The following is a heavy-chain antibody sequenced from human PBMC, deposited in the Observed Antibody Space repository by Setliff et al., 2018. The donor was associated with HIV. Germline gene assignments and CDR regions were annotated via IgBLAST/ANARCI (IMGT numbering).Heavy chain of an antibody. CDR2: TDYSGSS. D-gene: IGHD3-10*01. CDR1: GGSISSSSYY. Sequence: SETLSLTCTVSGGSISSSSYYWGWIRQPSGKGLEWIGSTDYSGSSYYSPSLKSRVTIFVDTSKNQFSLKLSSVTAADTSVYYCARHEGIRGVSDYFDYWGQGTLVTVSS. J-gene: IGHJ4*02. CDR3: ARHEGIRGVSDYFDY. V-gene: IGHV4-39*01.